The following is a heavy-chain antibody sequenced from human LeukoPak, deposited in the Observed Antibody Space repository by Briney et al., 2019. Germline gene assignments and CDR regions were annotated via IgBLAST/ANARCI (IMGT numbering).Heavy chain of an antibody. CDR3: ARDLGVRDYYDSSGYYPHFDY. CDR1: GFTFSSYA. V-gene: IGHV3-23*01. Sequence: GGSLRLSCAASGFTFSSYAMSWVRQAPGKGLEWVSAISGSGGSTYYADSVKGRFTISRDNSKNTLCLQMNSLRAEDTAVYYCARDLGVRDYYDSSGYYPHFDYWGQGTLVTVSS. J-gene: IGHJ4*02. D-gene: IGHD3-22*01. CDR2: ISGSGGST.